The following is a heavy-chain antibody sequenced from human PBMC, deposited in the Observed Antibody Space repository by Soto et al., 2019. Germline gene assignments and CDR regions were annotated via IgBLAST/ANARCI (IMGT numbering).Heavy chain of an antibody. V-gene: IGHV1-24*01. J-gene: IGHJ4*02. D-gene: IGHD1-20*01. CDR1: GYTITELS. CDR3: ATEITGTTLAPYY. Sequence: ASVKVSCKVSGYTITELSMHRVGQAPGKGLEWMGGFDPEDGETIYAQKFQGRVTMTEETSTDTAYMQLSSLRSEDTAVYYCATEITGTTLAPYYWGQGTLVTVSS. CDR2: FDPEDGET.